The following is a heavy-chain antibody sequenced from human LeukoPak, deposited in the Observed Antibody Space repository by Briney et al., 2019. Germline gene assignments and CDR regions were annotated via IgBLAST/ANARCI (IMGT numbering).Heavy chain of an antibody. D-gene: IGHD2-8*02. CDR1: EFSFSTFW. J-gene: IGHJ3*02. V-gene: IGHV3-7*01. Sequence: TAGSLRLSCAASEFSFSTFWMSWGRQAPGKGLEWGANIKADGGVTHYVDSVEGRFSISRDTAKNQLYLQMNNLRAEDTAVYYCVRDSDEQRNAGGLYAHYDALDIWGHGTMVTVSS. CDR3: VRDSDEQRNAGGLYAHYDALDI. CDR2: IKADGGVT.